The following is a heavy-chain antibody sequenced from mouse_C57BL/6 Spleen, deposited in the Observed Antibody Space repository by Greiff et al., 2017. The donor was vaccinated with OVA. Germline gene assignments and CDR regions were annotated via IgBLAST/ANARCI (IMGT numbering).Heavy chain of an antibody. CDR2: IDPEDGDT. V-gene: IGHV14-1*01. D-gene: IGHD1-1*01. CDR1: GFNIKDYY. CDR3: NKNYYYGSSSYFDV. J-gene: IGHJ1*03. Sequence: EVQLQQSGAELVRPGASVKLSCTASGFNIKDYYMHWVKQRPEQGLEWIGRIDPEDGDTEYAPKFQGKATMTADTSSNTAYLQLSSVTSEDTAVYYWNKNYYYGSSSYFDVWGTGTTVTVSS.